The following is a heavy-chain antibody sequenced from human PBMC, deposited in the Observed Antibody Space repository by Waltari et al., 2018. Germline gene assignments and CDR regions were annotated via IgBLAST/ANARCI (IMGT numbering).Heavy chain of an antibody. V-gene: IGHV3-30*18. CDR2: ISYDGSNK. J-gene: IGHJ4*02. Sequence: QVQLVESGGGVVQPGRSLRLSCAASGFTFSSYGMHWVRQAPGKGREWVAVISYDGSNKCYADSVKGQFTISRDNSKNTLYLQMNSLRAEDTAVYYCAKVGNSSPDYWGQGTLVTVSS. CDR3: AKVGNSSPDY. D-gene: IGHD6-13*01. CDR1: GFTFSSYG.